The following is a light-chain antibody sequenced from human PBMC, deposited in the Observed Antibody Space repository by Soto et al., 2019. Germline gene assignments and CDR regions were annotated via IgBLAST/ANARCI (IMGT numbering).Light chain of an antibody. V-gene: IGLV2-14*01. CDR1: SSDVGRYNY. Sequence: QSVLAQPASVCGSPGQSTAISCTGTSSDVGRYNYVSWFQQHPGKAPKLMIYDVSNRPSGGSDRFSGSKSGNTASLTISXXXAXXXAXXXCXSYTXSNTFXFGXXTXXTVL. CDR2: DVS. CDR3: XSYTXSNTFX. J-gene: IGLJ1*01.